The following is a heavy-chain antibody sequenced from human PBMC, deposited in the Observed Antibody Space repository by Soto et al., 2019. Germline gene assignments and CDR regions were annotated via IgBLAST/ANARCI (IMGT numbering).Heavy chain of an antibody. Sequence: ASVKGSCKASGYTFTSYYMHWVRQAPGQGLEWMGIINPSGGSTSYAQKFQGRVTMTRDTSTSTVYMELSSLRSEDTAVYYCARDGLVVVAASFYYYYGMDVWGQGTTVTVSS. D-gene: IGHD2-15*01. CDR2: INPSGGST. CDR1: GYTFTSYY. V-gene: IGHV1-46*01. J-gene: IGHJ6*02. CDR3: ARDGLVVVAASFYYYYGMDV.